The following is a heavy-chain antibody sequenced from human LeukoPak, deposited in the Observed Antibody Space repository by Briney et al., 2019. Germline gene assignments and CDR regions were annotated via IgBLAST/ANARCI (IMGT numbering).Heavy chain of an antibody. V-gene: IGHV3-53*01. Sequence: PGGSLRLSCAASGFTVSKNYMSWVRQAPGKGLEWVSVIYSAGNTYYADSVKGRFTISRDNSNNTLYLQMNSLRAEDTAVYYCARDPTGATDYWGQGTLVTVSS. D-gene: IGHD1-1*01. CDR3: ARDPTGATDY. CDR1: GFTVSKNY. CDR2: IYSAGNT. J-gene: IGHJ4*02.